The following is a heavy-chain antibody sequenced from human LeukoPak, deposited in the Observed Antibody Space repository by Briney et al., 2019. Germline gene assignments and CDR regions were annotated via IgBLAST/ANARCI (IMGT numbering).Heavy chain of an antibody. CDR3: AKVEAAAGTLAHFDY. CDR1: GYTIASHG. J-gene: IGHJ4*02. CDR2: ISAYNGNT. Sequence: ASVKVSCKASGYTIASHGISWVRQAPGQGLEWMGWISAYNGNTDYAQKLQGRVTMTTDTSTSTAYMELRSLRSDDRAVYYCAKVEAAAGTLAHFDYWGQGTLVTVSS. D-gene: IGHD6-13*01. V-gene: IGHV1-18*01.